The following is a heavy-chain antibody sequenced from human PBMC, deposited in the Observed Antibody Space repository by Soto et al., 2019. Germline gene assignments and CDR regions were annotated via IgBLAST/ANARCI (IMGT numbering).Heavy chain of an antibody. D-gene: IGHD3-3*01. V-gene: IGHV3-23*01. CDR1: GFTFISCD. Sequence: GGSLRLSCAASGFTFISCDMSWVRQAPGKGLEWVSAISGSGGSTYYADSVKGRFTISRDNSKNTLYLQMNSLRAEDTAVYYCAKEGLRFLEWLSESDVWGQGTTVTVSS. CDR3: AKEGLRFLEWLSESDV. CDR2: ISGSGGST. J-gene: IGHJ6*02.